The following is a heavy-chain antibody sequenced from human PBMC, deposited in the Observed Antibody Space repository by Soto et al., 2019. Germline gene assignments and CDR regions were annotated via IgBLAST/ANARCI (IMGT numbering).Heavy chain of an antibody. CDR2: IYYSGST. CDR1: CFSIHSSIFY. J-gene: IGHJ4*02. V-gene: IGHV4-39*01. CDR3: AVVVVVPAAPFDY. D-gene: IGHD2-2*01. Sequence: TLSLTPSFLCFSIHSSIFYWGWVRPPPGKGLEWIGSIYYSGSTYYNPSLKSRVTISVDTSKNQFSLKLSSVTAADTAVYYCAVVVVVPAAPFDYWGQGTLVTVSS.